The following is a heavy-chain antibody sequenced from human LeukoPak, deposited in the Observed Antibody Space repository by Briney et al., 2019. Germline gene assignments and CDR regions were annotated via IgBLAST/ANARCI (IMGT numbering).Heavy chain of an antibody. Sequence: GGSLRLSCAASGFTFSNAWMTWVRQAPGKGLEWVGRIKSITAGGTTDYAAPVKGRFTISRDDSKNTLYLQMNSLKSEDTDVYYCTKDYGLDYWGQGTLVTVSS. CDR1: GFTFSNAW. CDR2: IKSITAGGTT. CDR3: TKDYGLDY. D-gene: IGHD4-17*01. J-gene: IGHJ4*02. V-gene: IGHV3-15*01.